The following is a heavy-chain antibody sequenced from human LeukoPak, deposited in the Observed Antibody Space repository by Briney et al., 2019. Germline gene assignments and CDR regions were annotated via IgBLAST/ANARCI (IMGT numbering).Heavy chain of an antibody. Sequence: GGPLRLSCAASGFTFSSYAMNWVRQAPGKGLEWVSVISSGGSTYYADSVKGRFTISRDNSKRTLFLQMNSLRAEDTAVYYCAKNPRDTAMAYFDYWGQGTLVTVSS. CDR3: AKNPRDTAMAYFDY. J-gene: IGHJ4*02. V-gene: IGHV3-23*01. D-gene: IGHD5-18*01. CDR1: GFTFSSYA. CDR2: ISSGGST.